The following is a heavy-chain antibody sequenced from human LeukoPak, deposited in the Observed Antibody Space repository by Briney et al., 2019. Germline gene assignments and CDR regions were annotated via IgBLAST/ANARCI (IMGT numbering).Heavy chain of an antibody. Sequence: QSGGSLRLSCAASGFTFSSYAMSWVRQAPGKGLEWVAAICGSGGTTYYADSVKARFTISRDNSKNTLYLQMNSLRAEDTAVYYCAKPGQAPVAVPSDFDYWGQGALVTVSS. V-gene: IGHV3-23*01. D-gene: IGHD6-19*01. J-gene: IGHJ4*02. CDR3: AKPGQAPVAVPSDFDY. CDR1: GFTFSSYA. CDR2: ICGSGGTT.